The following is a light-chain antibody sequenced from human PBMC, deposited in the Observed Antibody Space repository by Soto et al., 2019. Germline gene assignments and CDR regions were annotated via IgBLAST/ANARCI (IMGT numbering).Light chain of an antibody. CDR2: AVS. Sequence: IQMTQSPSSLSASIGDRVTITCRASQSISSYLNWYQQKPGKAPKLLMYAVSTLQSGVPSRFSGSGSGTDFTLTISSLQPEDFATYYCLQDYNYPPTFGQGTKVDIK. CDR3: LQDYNYPPT. CDR1: QSISSY. J-gene: IGKJ1*01. V-gene: IGKV1-6*01.